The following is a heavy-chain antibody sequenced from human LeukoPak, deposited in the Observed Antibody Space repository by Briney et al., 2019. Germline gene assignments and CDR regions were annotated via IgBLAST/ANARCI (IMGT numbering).Heavy chain of an antibody. D-gene: IGHD3-9*01. CDR1: GFTFSSYA. Sequence: HPGGSLRLSCAASGFTFSSYAMHWVRQAPGKRLEWVAVISYDGSNKYYADSVKGRFTISRDNSKNTLYLQMNSLRAEDTAVYYCASLVYYDILTGYPNPSFDYWGQGTLVTVSS. V-gene: IGHV3-30-3*01. J-gene: IGHJ4*02. CDR3: ASLVYYDILTGYPNPSFDY. CDR2: ISYDGSNK.